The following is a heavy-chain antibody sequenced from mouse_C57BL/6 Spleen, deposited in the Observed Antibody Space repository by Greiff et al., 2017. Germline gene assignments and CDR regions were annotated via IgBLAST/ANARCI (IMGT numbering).Heavy chain of an antibody. Sequence: QVQLQQPGAELVKPGASVKMSCKASGYTFTSYWITWVKQRPGQGLEWIGDIYPGSGSTNYNQQFKSKATLTVDTSSSTAYMQLRSLTSEDSAVYYCARAFISDYAMDYWGQGTSVTVSS. CDR1: GYTFTSYW. J-gene: IGHJ4*01. V-gene: IGHV1-55*01. CDR2: IYPGSGST. CDR3: ARAFISDYAMDY. D-gene: IGHD1-1*01.